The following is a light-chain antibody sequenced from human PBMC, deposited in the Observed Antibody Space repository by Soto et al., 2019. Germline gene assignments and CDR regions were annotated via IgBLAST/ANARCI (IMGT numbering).Light chain of an antibody. J-gene: IGKJ4*01. CDR1: QGISSW. CDR2: TAS. V-gene: IGKV1-12*01. CDR3: QQANRFPLT. Sequence: DLQMTQSPSSVSASVGDRVNITCRASQGISSWLGWYQQKPGKAPNLLIHTASSLQRGVPSRFSGSGSGTDFTLTISSLQPEDFATYYCQQANRFPLTFGGGTKVEIK.